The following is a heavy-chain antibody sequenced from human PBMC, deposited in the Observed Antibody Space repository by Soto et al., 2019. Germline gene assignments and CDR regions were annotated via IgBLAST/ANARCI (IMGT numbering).Heavy chain of an antibody. CDR3: AIVSFLSLGTVTHVYVFYI. D-gene: IGHD4-17*01. CDR1: GYTFTSYG. CDR2: ISAYNGNT. Sequence: ASVKVSCKASGYTFTSYGISWVRQASRQGLEWMGWISAYNGNTNYAQKLQGRVTMTTDTSTSTAYMELRSLRSDDTAVYYCAIVSFLSLGTVTHVYVFYICGQGTLV. V-gene: IGHV1-18*01. J-gene: IGHJ3*02.